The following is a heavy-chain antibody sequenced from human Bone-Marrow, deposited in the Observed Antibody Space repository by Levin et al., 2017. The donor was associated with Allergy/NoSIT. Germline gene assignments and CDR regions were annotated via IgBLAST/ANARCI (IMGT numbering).Heavy chain of an antibody. CDR3: ARERSITIFGVVPTKTFDY. V-gene: IGHV1-2*02. D-gene: IGHD3-3*01. CDR1: GYTFTGYY. J-gene: IGHJ4*02. CDR2: INPNSGDE. Sequence: ASVKVSCKASGYTFTGYYLHWVRQAPGQGLEWMGWINPNSGDENSAQKFQGRVTMTRDTSITTAYMELSRLTSDDTAVYYCARERSITIFGVVPTKTFDYWGQGTLVTVSS.